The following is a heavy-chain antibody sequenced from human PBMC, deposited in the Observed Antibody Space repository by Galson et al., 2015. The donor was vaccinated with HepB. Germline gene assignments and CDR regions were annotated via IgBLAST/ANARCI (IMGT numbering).Heavy chain of an antibody. J-gene: IGHJ6*02. CDR3: ARNEYCSGGSCYTYGMDV. D-gene: IGHD2-15*01. CDR2: ISSSSTI. Sequence: SLRLSCAASGVTFSRFSMNWVRQAPGKGLEWVSYISSSSTIYYADSVRGRFTISRDNAKNSLYLQMNSLRAEDTALYYCARNEYCSGGSCYTYGMDVWGQGPRSPSP. CDR1: GVTFSRFS. V-gene: IGHV3-48*04.